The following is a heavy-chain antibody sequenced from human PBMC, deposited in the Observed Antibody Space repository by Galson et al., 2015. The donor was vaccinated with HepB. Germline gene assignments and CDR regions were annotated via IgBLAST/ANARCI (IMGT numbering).Heavy chain of an antibody. D-gene: IGHD6-13*01. V-gene: IGHV3-33*08. CDR1: GFTFSSYG. CDR2: IWYDGSNK. CDR3: ARDSSSWYPRYNFDY. J-gene: IGHJ4*02. Sequence: SLRLSCAASGFTFSSYGMHWVRQAPGKGLEWVAVIWYDGSNKYYADSVKGRFTISRDNSKNTLYLQMNSLRAEDTAVYYCARDSSSWYPRYNFDYWGQGALVTVSS.